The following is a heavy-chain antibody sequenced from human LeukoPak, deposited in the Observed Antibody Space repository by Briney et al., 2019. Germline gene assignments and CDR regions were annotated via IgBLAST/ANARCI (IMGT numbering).Heavy chain of an antibody. D-gene: IGHD6-19*01. CDR3: ARVTVAGTAGYWYFDL. V-gene: IGHV4-38-2*02. Sequence: SETLSLTCTVAGYSISSGYYWGWIRQPPGKGLEWIGSIYHSGSTYYNPSLKSRVTISVDTSKNQFSLKLSSVTAADTAVYYCARVTVAGTAGYWYFDLWGRGTLVTVSS. J-gene: IGHJ2*01. CDR2: IYHSGST. CDR1: GYSISSGYY.